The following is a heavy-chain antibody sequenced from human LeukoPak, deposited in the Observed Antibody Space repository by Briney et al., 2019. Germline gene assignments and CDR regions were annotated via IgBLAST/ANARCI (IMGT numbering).Heavy chain of an antibody. CDR3: AKYIYRRDGYNGDDAFDI. V-gene: IGHV3-9*01. J-gene: IGHJ3*02. Sequence: PGGSLRLSCAASGFTFDDYAMHWVRQAPGKGLEWVSGISWNSGSIGYADSVKGRFTISRDNAKNSLYLQMISLRDEDTALYYCAKYIYRRDGYNGDDAFDIWGQGTMVTVS. D-gene: IGHD5-12*01. CDR2: ISWNSGSI. CDR1: GFTFDDYA.